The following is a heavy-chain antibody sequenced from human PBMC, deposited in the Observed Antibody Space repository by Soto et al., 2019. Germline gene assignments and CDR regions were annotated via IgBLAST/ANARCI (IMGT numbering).Heavy chain of an antibody. D-gene: IGHD1-7*01. V-gene: IGHV1-18*01. Sequence: QVQLVQSGAEVKKPGASVKVSCKASGYTFTSYGISWVRQAPGQGLEWMGWISAYNGNTNYAQKLQGRVTMTTDTPTSTAYKELRSLTADDTAVYYCASPYNWNYGNYYGMDVWGQGTTVTVSS. J-gene: IGHJ6*02. CDR3: ASPYNWNYGNYYGMDV. CDR1: GYTFTSYG. CDR2: ISAYNGNT.